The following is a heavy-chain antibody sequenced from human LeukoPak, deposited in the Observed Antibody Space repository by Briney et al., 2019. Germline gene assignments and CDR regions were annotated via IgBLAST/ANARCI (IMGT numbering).Heavy chain of an antibody. D-gene: IGHD4-17*01. CDR2: ISAYNGNT. CDR1: GYTFTSYG. V-gene: IGHV1-18*01. CDR3: ARDRYGDYADLRYFDY. J-gene: IGHJ4*02. Sequence: ASVKVSCKASGYTFTSYGISWVRQAPGQGLEWMGWISAYNGNTNYAQKLQGRVTMTPDTSTSTAYMELRSLRSDDTAVYYCARDRYGDYADLRYFDYWGQGTLVTVSS.